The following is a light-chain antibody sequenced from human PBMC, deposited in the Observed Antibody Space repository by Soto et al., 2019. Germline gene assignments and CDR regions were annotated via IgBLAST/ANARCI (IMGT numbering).Light chain of an antibody. V-gene: IGLV2-14*03. CDR3: SSYTSSKTYV. CDR2: DVS. Sequence: QSALTQPASVSGSPGQSIAISCTGTSSDVGSSKYVSWYQHHPGKAPKLMIYDVSDRPSGISNRFSGSKSDNTASLTISGLRAEDEADYYCSSYTSSKTYVFGTGTQLTVL. J-gene: IGLJ1*01. CDR1: SSDVGSSKY.